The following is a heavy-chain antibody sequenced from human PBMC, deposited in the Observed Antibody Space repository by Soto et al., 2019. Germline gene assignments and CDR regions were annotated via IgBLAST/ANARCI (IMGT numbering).Heavy chain of an antibody. J-gene: IGHJ5*01. D-gene: IGHD3-16*01. CDR2: IYYSGST. V-gene: IGHV4-30-4*01. CDR3: ARSWFGHQVHWFDS. Sequence: PSETLSLTCTVSGGSISSGDYYWSWIRQPPGKGLEWIGYIYYSGSTYYNPSLKSRVTISVDTPKNQFSLHLNPVTLEDTAVYYCARSWFGHQVHWFDSWGQGTLVTVSS. CDR1: GGSISSGDYY.